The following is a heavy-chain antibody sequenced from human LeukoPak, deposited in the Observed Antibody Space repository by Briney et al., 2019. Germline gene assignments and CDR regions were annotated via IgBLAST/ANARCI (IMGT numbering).Heavy chain of an antibody. CDR1: GGSISSYY. V-gene: IGHV4-59*08. CDR3: ARSAARWAGYFDY. D-gene: IGHD4-23*01. Sequence: TSETLSLTCTVSGGSISSYYWSWIRQPPGKGLEWIGYIYYSGSTNYNPSLKSRVTISVDTSKNQFSLKLSSVTAADTAVYYCARSAARWAGYFDYWGQGTLVTVSS. J-gene: IGHJ4*02. CDR2: IYYSGST.